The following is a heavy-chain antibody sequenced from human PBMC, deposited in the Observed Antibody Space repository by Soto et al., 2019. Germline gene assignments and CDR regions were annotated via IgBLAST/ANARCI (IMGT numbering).Heavy chain of an antibody. CDR1: GYTFTSYA. CDR3: ARDGGCSGGSCYRMDV. CDR2: INAGNGNT. V-gene: IGHV1-3*01. D-gene: IGHD2-15*01. Sequence: ASVKVSCKASGYTFTSYAMHWVRQAPGQRLEWMGWINAGNGNTKYSQKFQGRVTITRDTSASTAYMELSSLRSEDTAVYYCARDGGCSGGSCYRMDVWGQGTTVTVSS. J-gene: IGHJ6*02.